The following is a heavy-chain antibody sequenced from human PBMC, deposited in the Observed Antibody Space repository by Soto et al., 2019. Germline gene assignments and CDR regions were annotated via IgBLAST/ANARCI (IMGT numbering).Heavy chain of an antibody. V-gene: IGHV3-33*01. D-gene: IGHD3-3*01. Sequence: LRLSCAASGFTFSSYGMHWVRQAPGKGLEWVAVIWYDGSNKYYADSVKGRFTISRDNSKNTLYLQMNSLRAEDTAVYYCARDLSDFWSGPGDYWGQGTLVTVSS. CDR2: IWYDGSNK. CDR3: ARDLSDFWSGPGDY. J-gene: IGHJ4*02. CDR1: GFTFSSYG.